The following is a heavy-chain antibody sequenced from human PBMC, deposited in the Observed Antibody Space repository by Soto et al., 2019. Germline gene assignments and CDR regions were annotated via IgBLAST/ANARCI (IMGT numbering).Heavy chain of an antibody. CDR1: GYTFTSYA. D-gene: IGHD2-21*02. CDR2: SNIGNGNT. J-gene: IGHJ5*02. V-gene: IGHV1-3*04. CDR3: AGEPLCGGVCYDHWLDP. Sequence: QVQLVQSGAEVKKPGASVRGSCRTSGYTFTSYAIHWVRQAPGQGLEWMAWSNIGNGNTKYSQKLQGRVTVSRDTSASTAYMELSSLRSEDTAVYYCAGEPLCGGVCYDHWLDPWGQGTLVTVSS.